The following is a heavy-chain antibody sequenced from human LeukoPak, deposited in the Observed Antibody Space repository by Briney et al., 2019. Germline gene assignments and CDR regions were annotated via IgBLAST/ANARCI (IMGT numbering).Heavy chain of an antibody. Sequence: PSETLSLTCAVYGGPFGVYYWSWVRQPPGKGLEWIGEINHSGSTNYSPSLKSRVTIPVDTSKNHFSLKLSSVTAADTAVYYCAGPGAGDLDYWGQGTLVTVSS. V-gene: IGHV4-34*01. CDR2: INHSGST. D-gene: IGHD3-10*01. J-gene: IGHJ4*02. CDR3: AGPGAGDLDY. CDR1: GGPFGVYY.